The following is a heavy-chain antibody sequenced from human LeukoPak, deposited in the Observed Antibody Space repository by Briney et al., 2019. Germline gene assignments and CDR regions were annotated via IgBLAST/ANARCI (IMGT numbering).Heavy chain of an antibody. Sequence: GGSLRLSRAASGFTFSSYWMHWVRQAPGKGLVWVSHINSDGSTTNYADSVKGRFTISRDNAKNTLYLQMNSLRAEDTAVYYCARGIGSGWYLDWGQGTLVTVSS. CDR2: INSDGSTT. CDR1: GFTFSSYW. V-gene: IGHV3-74*01. J-gene: IGHJ4*02. D-gene: IGHD6-19*01. CDR3: ARGIGSGWYLD.